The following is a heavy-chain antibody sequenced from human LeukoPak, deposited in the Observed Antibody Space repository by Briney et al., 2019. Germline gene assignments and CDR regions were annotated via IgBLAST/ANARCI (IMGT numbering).Heavy chain of an antibody. CDR3: ARGDYGGNPWNFDY. D-gene: IGHD4-23*01. CDR2: IIPIFGTA. J-gene: IGHJ4*02. Sequence: SVKVSCKASGGTFSSYAISWVRQAPGQGLEWMGRIIPIFGTANYAQKFQGRVTITTDESTITAYMELSSLRSEDTAVYYCARGDYGGNPWNFDYWGQGTLVTVS. CDR1: GGTFSSYA. V-gene: IGHV1-69*05.